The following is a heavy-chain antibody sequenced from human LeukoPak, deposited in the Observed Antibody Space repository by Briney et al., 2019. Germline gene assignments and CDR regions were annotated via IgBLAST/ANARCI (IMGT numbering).Heavy chain of an antibody. J-gene: IGHJ4*02. CDR3: ARRPSGVIAAAGIYYFDY. Sequence: PSETLSLTCTVSGGXISSNTYYWGWIRQPPGKGLEWIGNIFHSGSTYYNPSLKSRVTISVDTSKNQLSLRLSSVTAADAAVYYCARRPSGVIAAAGIYYFDYWGQGTLVTVSS. V-gene: IGHV4-39*01. CDR2: IFHSGST. D-gene: IGHD6-13*01. CDR1: GGXISSNTYY.